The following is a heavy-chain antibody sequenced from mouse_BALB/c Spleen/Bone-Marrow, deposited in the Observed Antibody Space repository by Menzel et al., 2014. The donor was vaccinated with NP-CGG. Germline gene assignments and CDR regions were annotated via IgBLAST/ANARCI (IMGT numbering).Heavy chain of an antibody. CDR2: ISTYYGDA. CDR1: GYTFTDYA. D-gene: IGHD2-1*01. Sequence: VQLQQSGAELVRPGVSVKISCKGSGYTFTDYAMHWVKQSHAKSLEWIGVISTYYGDASYNQKFKGKATMTVDKSSSTAYMELARLTSEDSAIYYCAREGGNFPWFAYWGQGTLVTGS. J-gene: IGHJ3*01. CDR3: AREGGNFPWFAY. V-gene: IGHV1S137*01.